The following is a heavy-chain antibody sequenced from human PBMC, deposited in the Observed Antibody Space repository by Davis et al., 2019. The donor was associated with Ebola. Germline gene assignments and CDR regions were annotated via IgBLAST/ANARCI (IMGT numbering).Heavy chain of an antibody. CDR1: GYTFTGYY. J-gene: IGHJ3*02. D-gene: IGHD3-22*01. V-gene: IGHV1-2*04. CDR2: INPNNGDT. CDR3: ARDRDPVYYYDSTGYDAFDI. Sequence: ASVKVSCKASGYTFTGYYIHWVRQAPGQGLEWMGWINPNNGDTKLAQRFQGWVTMTRDTSIGTVYMELSRLRSDDTAVYYCARDRDPVYYYDSTGYDAFDIWGQGTMVTVSS.